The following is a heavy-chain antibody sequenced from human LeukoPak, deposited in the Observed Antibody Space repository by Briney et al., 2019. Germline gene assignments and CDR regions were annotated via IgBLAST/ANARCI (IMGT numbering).Heavy chain of an antibody. CDR2: IYYSGST. D-gene: IGHD6-13*01. CDR3: ARHIIAAAGNFFDY. CDR1: GDSISSYY. Sequence: PSETLSLTCTVSGDSISSYYCSWIRQPPGKGLEWIGYIYYSGSTNYNPSLKSRVTISVDTSKNQFSLKLSSVTAADTAVYYCARHIIAAAGNFFDYWGQGTLVTVSS. V-gene: IGHV4-59*08. J-gene: IGHJ4*02.